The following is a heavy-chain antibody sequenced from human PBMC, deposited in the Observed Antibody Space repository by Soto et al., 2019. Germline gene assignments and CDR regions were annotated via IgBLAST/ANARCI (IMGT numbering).Heavy chain of an antibody. CDR2: INAGNGNT. J-gene: IGHJ1*01. CDR3: ARGGEWGEYFQH. Sequence: QVQLVQSGAEEKKPGASVKVSCKASGYTFTSYAMHWVRQAPGQRLEWMGWINAGNGNTEYSQKFQGRVTITRDTSASTAYMELSSLRSEDTAVYYCARGGEWGEYFQHWGQGTLVTVSS. CDR1: GYTFTSYA. V-gene: IGHV1-3*05. D-gene: IGHD1-26*01.